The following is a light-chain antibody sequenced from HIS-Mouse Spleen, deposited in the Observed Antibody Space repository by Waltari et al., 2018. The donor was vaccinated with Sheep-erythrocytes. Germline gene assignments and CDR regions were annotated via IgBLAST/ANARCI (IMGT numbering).Light chain of an antibody. J-gene: IGLJ3*02. CDR2: EGS. Sequence: QSALTQPRSVSGSPGQSVTISCTGTRSDVGGYNYVSWYQQHPGKAPKLMIYEGSKRPSGVSNRFSGSKSGNTASLTISGLQAEDEADYYCCSYAGSSTPWVFGGGTKLTVL. V-gene: IGLV2-23*01. CDR3: CSYAGSSTPWV. CDR1: RSDVGGYNY.